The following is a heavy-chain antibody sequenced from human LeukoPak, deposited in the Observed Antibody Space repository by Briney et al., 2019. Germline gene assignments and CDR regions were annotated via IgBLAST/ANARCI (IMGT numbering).Heavy chain of an antibody. V-gene: IGHV3-23*01. J-gene: IGHJ4*02. CDR1: GFTFNNYA. D-gene: IGHD5-18*01. CDR2: IIGSGGST. CDR3: ARDLAYSRLDY. Sequence: GGSLRLSCAASGFTFNNYAMTWVRQAPGKGLEWVSTIIGSGGSTDYADSVKGRFTISRDNSKDTLFLQMDSLRVEDTAFYYCARDLAYSRLDYWGQGMLVTVSS.